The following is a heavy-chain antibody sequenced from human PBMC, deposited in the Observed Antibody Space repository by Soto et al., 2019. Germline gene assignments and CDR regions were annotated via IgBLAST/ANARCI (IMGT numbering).Heavy chain of an antibody. Sequence: SETLSLTCTVSGGSFKSGSYSWSWIRQPPGKGLEWIGYVYHTGRTSYNPSLKSRVSISMDTSKNQFSLNLDSVTAADTAGYFCGRDFAYFDSWGRGTLVTVSS. J-gene: IGHJ4*02. CDR3: GRDFAYFDS. CDR2: VYHTGRT. D-gene: IGHD3-3*01. CDR1: GGSFKSGSYS. V-gene: IGHV4-61*01.